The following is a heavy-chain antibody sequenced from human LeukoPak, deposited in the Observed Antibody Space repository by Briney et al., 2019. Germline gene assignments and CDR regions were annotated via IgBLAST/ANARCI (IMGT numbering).Heavy chain of an antibody. CDR2: IIPILGIA. J-gene: IGHJ4*02. Sequence: SVKVSCKASGGTFSSYAISWVRQAPGQGLEWMGRIIPILGIANYAQKFQGRVTITADKSTSTAYMELSSLRSEDTAVYYCTRGDDSSGYFPHDYWGQGTLVTVSS. CDR1: GGTFSSYA. V-gene: IGHV1-69*04. CDR3: TRGDDSSGYFPHDY. D-gene: IGHD3-22*01.